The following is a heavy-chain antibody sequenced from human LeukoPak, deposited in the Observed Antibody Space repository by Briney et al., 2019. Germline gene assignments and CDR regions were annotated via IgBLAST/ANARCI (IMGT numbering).Heavy chain of an antibody. CDR1: GYTFTGYY. V-gene: IGHV1-2*02. CDR2: INPNIGGT. D-gene: IGHD4-17*01. J-gene: IGHJ3*02. CDR3: ARASGSGDYSAFDM. Sequence: GASVKVSCKASGYTFTGYYIQWVRQAPGQGLEWMVWINPNIGGTNYAQKIQGRITMTRDTSSSTVYMDLSSLTSDDTAVYFCARASGSGDYSAFDMWGQGTMVTVSS.